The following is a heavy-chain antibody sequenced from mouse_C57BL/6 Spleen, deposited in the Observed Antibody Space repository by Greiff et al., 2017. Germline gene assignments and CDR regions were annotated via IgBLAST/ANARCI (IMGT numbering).Heavy chain of an antibody. D-gene: IGHD2-1*01. CDR1: GFTFSSYG. J-gene: IGHJ1*03. Sequence: EVQLVESGGDLVKPGGSLKLSCAASGFTFSSYGMSWVRQTPDSVKGRFTISRDNAKNTLYLQMSSLKSEDTAMYYCARHEDYGNPLWYFDVWGTGTTVTVSS. V-gene: IGHV5-6*01. CDR3: ARHEDYGNPLWYFDV.